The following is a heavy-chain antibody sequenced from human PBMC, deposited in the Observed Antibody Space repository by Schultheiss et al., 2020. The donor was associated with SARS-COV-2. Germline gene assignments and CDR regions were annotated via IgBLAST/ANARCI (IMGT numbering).Heavy chain of an antibody. CDR3: ARALHDSSGYQYNWFDP. D-gene: IGHD3-22*01. CDR2: ISYDGSNK. J-gene: IGHJ5*02. V-gene: IGHV3-30*03. Sequence: GGSLRLSCAASGFTFSSYGMHWVRQAPGKGLEWVAVISYDGSNKYYADSVKGRFTISRDNSKNTLYLQMNSLRAEDTAVYYCARALHDSSGYQYNWFDPWGQGTLVTVSS. CDR1: GFTFSSYG.